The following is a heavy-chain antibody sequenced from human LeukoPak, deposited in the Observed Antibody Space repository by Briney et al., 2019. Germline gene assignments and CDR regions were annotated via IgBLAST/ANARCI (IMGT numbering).Heavy chain of an antibody. J-gene: IGHJ4*02. CDR1: GGSISSYY. CDR3: ARAVDFWSGYYAYYFDY. CDR2: IYYTGYT. V-gene: IGHV4-59*01. D-gene: IGHD3-3*01. Sequence: SETLSLTCTVSGGSISSYYWSWIRQPPGKGLEWIGYIYYTGYTNYNPSLKSRVTISVGTSKKQFSLKLNSVTAADTAVYYCARAVDFWSGYYAYYFDYWGQGTLVTVSS.